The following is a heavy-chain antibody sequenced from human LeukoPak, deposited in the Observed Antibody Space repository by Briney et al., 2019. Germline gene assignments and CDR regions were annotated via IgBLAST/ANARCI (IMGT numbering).Heavy chain of an antibody. Sequence: GGSLRLSCAASGFTFDDYAMHWVRQAPGKGLEWVSGISWNSGSIGYADSVKGRFTISRDNAKNSLYLQMNSLRAEDTAVYYCARPASGGWYYFDYWGQGTLVTVSS. CDR3: ARPASGGWYYFDY. V-gene: IGHV3-9*01. CDR1: GFTFDDYA. CDR2: ISWNSGSI. J-gene: IGHJ4*02. D-gene: IGHD6-19*01.